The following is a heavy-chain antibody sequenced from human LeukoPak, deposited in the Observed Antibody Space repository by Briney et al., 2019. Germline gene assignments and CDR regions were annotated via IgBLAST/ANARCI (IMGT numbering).Heavy chain of an antibody. J-gene: IGHJ3*02. CDR3: ARRRTPGIAAAGGKRLDAFDI. CDR2: IYTSGST. Sequence: SETLSLTCTVSGGSISSGSYYWSWIRQPAGKGLEWIGRIYTSGSTNYNPSPKSRVTISVDTSKNQFSLKLSSVTAADTAVYYCARRRTPGIAAAGGKRLDAFDIWGQGTMVAVSS. CDR1: GGSISSGSYY. V-gene: IGHV4-61*02. D-gene: IGHD6-13*01.